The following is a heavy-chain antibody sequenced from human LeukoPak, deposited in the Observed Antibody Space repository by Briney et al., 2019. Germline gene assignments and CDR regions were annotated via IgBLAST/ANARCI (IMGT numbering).Heavy chain of an antibody. Sequence: PGGSLRLSCAASGFTFSTYWMHWVRQAPGKGLVWVSRFNSDGRSTYYADSVKGRFTISRDNAKSTLYLQMSSLRAEDTVVYYCARGRYYLDSWGQGTLVTVSS. D-gene: IGHD4-17*01. CDR3: ARGRYYLDS. CDR2: FNSDGRST. J-gene: IGHJ4*02. V-gene: IGHV3-74*01. CDR1: GFTFSTYW.